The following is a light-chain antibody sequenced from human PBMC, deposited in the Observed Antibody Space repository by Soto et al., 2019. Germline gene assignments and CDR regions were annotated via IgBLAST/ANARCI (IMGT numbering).Light chain of an antibody. Sequence: QSALTQPASVSGSPGQSITISCPGTSGDVGTYNLVSWYQQHPGKAPKLMIYGGSKRPSGVSHRFSGSTSGYTASLTISGLQADDEADFYCFAYAGTSVDGFGTWTNATVL. CDR3: FAYAGTSVDG. CDR2: GGS. J-gene: IGLJ1*01. V-gene: IGLV2-23*01. CDR1: SGDVGTYNL.